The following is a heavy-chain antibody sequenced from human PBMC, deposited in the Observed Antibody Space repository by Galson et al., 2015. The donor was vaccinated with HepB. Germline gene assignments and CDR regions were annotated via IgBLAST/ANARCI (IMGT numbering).Heavy chain of an antibody. D-gene: IGHD5-24*01. CDR3: ARERDGYNLSPLDY. Sequence: SVKVSCKASGYIFTTHAINWVRQAPGQGLEWMGWINTYTGNPTYARGFTGRFVFSFDTSVSTAYVEISNLKAEDTAVYYCARERDGYNLSPLDYWGQGTLVTVSS. J-gene: IGHJ4*02. V-gene: IGHV7-4-1*02. CDR2: INTYTGNP. CDR1: GYIFTTHA.